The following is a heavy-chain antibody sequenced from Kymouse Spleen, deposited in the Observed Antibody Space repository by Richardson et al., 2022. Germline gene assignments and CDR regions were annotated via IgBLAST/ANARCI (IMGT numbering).Heavy chain of an antibody. Sequence: QLQLQESGPGLVKPSETLSLTCTVSGGSISSSSYYWGWIRQPPGKGLEWIGSIYYSGSTYYNPSLKSRVTISVDTSKNQFSLKLSSVTAADTAVYYCARGYSGSQGWFDPWGQGTLVTVSS. CDR2: IYYSGST. CDR1: GGSISSSSYY. V-gene: IGHV4-39*01. J-gene: IGHJ5*02. CDR3: ARGYSGSQGWFDP. D-gene: IGHD1-26*01.